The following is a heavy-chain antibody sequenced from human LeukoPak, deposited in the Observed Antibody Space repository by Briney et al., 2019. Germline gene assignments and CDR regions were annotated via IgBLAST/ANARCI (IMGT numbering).Heavy chain of an antibody. J-gene: IGHJ4*02. CDR2: INPSGGST. V-gene: IGHV1-46*01. D-gene: IGHD5-12*01. Sequence: ASVKVSCKASGYTFTSYYMHWVRQAPGQGLEWMGIINPSGGSTSYAQKLQGRVTMTTDTSTSTAYMELRSLRSDDTAVYYCARDHIVATIGSLDYWGQGTLVTVSS. CDR1: GYTFTSYY. CDR3: ARDHIVATIGSLDY.